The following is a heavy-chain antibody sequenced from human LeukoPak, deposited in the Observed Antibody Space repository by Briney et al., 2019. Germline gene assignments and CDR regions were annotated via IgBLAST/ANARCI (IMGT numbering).Heavy chain of an antibody. Sequence: GGSLRLSCAASGFTFSSYGMHWVRQAPGKGLEWVAVISYDGSNKYYADSVKGRFTISRDNSKNTLYLQMNSLRAEDTAVYYCAKESIVVVVAATNPPVYFDYWGQGTLVTVSS. J-gene: IGHJ4*02. CDR2: ISYDGSNK. D-gene: IGHD2-15*01. CDR1: GFTFSSYG. CDR3: AKESIVVVVAATNPPVYFDY. V-gene: IGHV3-30*18.